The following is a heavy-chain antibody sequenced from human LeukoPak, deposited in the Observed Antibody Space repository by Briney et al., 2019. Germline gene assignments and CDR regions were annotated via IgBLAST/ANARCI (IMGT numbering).Heavy chain of an antibody. CDR3: ASFSYYYDSSGYYPNAFDI. Sequence: SETLYLTCTVSGGSISSYYWSWIRQPPGKGLEWIGYIYYSGSTNYNPSLKSRVTISVDTSKNQFSLKLSSVTAADTAVYYCASFSYYYDSSGYYPNAFDIWGQGTMVTVSS. CDR2: IYYSGST. V-gene: IGHV4-59*12. CDR1: GGSISSYY. J-gene: IGHJ3*02. D-gene: IGHD3-22*01.